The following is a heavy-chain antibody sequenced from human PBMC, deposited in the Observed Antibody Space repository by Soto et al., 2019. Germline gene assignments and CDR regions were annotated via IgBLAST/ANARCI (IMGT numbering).Heavy chain of an antibody. Sequence: QITLKESCPTLVKPTQTLTLTCTFSGFSLTTRGVGVGWIRQPPGKPLECLALIYWDDDKRYSPSLQSRLSITKDTSKNQVVLTMTNVDPVDTATYYCSHIPNYYQYDWFDPWGQGTLVSVSS. CDR1: GFSLTTRGVG. V-gene: IGHV2-5*02. CDR2: IYWDDDK. J-gene: IGHJ5*02. D-gene: IGHD3-16*01. CDR3: SHIPNYYQYDWFDP.